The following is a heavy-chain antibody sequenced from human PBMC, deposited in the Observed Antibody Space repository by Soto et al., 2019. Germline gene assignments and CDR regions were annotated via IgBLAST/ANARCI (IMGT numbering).Heavy chain of an antibody. J-gene: IGHJ6*02. CDR2: IYHSGST. V-gene: IGHV4-4*02. CDR1: GGSISSSNW. CDR3: AREGVSSSWYNYYGMDV. D-gene: IGHD6-13*01. Sequence: PSETLSLTCAVSGGSISSSNWWSWVRQPPGKGLEWIGEIYHSGSTSYNPSLKSRVTISVDTSKNQFSLKLSSVTAADTAVYYCAREGVSSSWYNYYGMDVWGQGTTVTVSS.